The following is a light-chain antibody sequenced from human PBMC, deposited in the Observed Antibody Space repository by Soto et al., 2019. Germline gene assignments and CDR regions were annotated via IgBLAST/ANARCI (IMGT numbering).Light chain of an antibody. Sequence: QSALTQPASVSGSPGQSITISCTGTSSDVGSYNYVSWYQHHPGKAPRLIIHASSNRPSGVSHRFSGSRSGNTASLTISGLHAEDEADYYCSSYTSGTTLYVFGTGTKVTVL. CDR2: ASS. CDR1: SSDVGSYNY. V-gene: IGLV2-14*01. CDR3: SSYTSGTTLYV. J-gene: IGLJ1*01.